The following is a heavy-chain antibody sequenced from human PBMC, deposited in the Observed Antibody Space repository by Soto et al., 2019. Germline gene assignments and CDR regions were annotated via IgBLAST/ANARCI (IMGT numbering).Heavy chain of an antibody. J-gene: IGHJ4*02. Sequence: GGSLRLSCAASGFTFSSYGMHWVRQAPGKGLEWVAVISYDGSNKYYADSVKGRFTISRDNSKNTLYLQMNSLRAEDTAVYYCAKDLVYSSGWYRGFDYWGQGTLVTVSS. CDR2: ISYDGSNK. CDR3: AKDLVYSSGWYRGFDY. CDR1: GFTFSSYG. V-gene: IGHV3-30*18. D-gene: IGHD6-19*01.